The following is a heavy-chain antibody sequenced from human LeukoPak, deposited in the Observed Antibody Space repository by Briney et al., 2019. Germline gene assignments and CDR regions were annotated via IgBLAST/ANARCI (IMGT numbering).Heavy chain of an antibody. V-gene: IGHV3-15*01. J-gene: IGHJ4*02. D-gene: IGHD1-14*01. CDR1: RFTFSNAW. Sequence: PGGSLRLSCAASRFTFSNAWMTWGRQAPGKGLEWVGRMKSIVHGGTTDYAAPVKGRFTISREDSKNTLYLQMERMKTEATAVYYCSTDAGLRALGGQGTLVTVSS. CDR3: STDAGLRAL. CDR2: MKSIVHGGTT.